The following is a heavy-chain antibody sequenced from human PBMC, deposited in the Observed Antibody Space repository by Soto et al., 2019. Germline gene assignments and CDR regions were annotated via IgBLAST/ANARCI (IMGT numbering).Heavy chain of an antibody. CDR3: ARDNGYSYGYTLDH. V-gene: IGHV4-30-4*02. CDR1: GGSIISGDYY. CDR2: IYYSGDT. D-gene: IGHD5-18*01. Sequence: SETLSLTCTVSGGSIISGDYYWSWIRQPPGKGLEWIGYIYYSGDTSYNPSLKSRVTISIDTSKNQFSLKLSSVTAADTAVYYCARDNGYSYGYTLDHWGQGTLVTAPQ. J-gene: IGHJ4*02.